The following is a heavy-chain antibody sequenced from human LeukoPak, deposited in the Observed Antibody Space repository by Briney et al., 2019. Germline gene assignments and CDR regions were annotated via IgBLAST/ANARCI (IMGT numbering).Heavy chain of an antibody. Sequence: GGSLRLSCSASGFTFSNYAMHWVRQTPGKRLEYVSAITSDGGTTYYADSLKGRFTISRDNSKNTLYLQMSSLRTEDTAVYYCLRDATGAGDFRGQGTLVTVSS. D-gene: IGHD3-10*01. CDR1: GFTFSNYA. J-gene: IGHJ4*02. CDR3: LRDATGAGDF. CDR2: ITSDGGTT. V-gene: IGHV3-64D*09.